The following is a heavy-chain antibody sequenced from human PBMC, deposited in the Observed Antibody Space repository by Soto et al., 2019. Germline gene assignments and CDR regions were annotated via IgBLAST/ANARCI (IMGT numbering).Heavy chain of an antibody. CDR3: ARGGGVGVAGSAAFDM. J-gene: IGHJ3*02. CDR1: GYPVTAYY. V-gene: IGHV1-2*02. Sequence: QLHLVHSGAVVKKPGASVTVSCSASGYPVTAYYMHWVRQAPGRGLEWMGGINPATGAAKYTQTFQGRVNMTRDPSTSTGFMELSGLTSEDTAVFYCARGGGVGVAGSAAFDMWGQGTVVTVSS. CDR2: INPATGAA. D-gene: IGHD3-3*01.